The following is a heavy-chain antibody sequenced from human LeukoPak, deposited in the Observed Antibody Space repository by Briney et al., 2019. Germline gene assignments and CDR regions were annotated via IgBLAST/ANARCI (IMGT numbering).Heavy chain of an antibody. D-gene: IGHD2-2*01. CDR2: IYSGGST. V-gene: IGHV4-4*07. CDR1: GGSISSYY. Sequence: SETLSLTCTVSGGSISSYYWSWIRQPAGKGLEWIGRIYSGGSTNYNPSLKSRVTMSVDTSKNQFSLKLSSVTAADTAVYYCARGQYHLLYWYFDLWGRGTLVTVSS. J-gene: IGHJ2*01. CDR3: ARGQYHLLYWYFDL.